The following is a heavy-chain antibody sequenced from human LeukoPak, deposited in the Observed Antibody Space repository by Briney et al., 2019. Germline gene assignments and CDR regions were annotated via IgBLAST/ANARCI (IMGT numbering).Heavy chain of an antibody. D-gene: IGHD3-22*01. CDR1: GFTFSSYW. V-gene: IGHV3-7*01. CDR2: IKQDGSEK. Sequence: GGSLRLSCAASGFTFSSYWMSWVRQAPGKGLEWVANIKQDGSEKYYVDSVKGRFTISRDNAKNSLYLQMNSLRAEDTAVCYCARELVVVLPDYWGQGTLVTVSS. CDR3: ARELVVVLPDY. J-gene: IGHJ4*02.